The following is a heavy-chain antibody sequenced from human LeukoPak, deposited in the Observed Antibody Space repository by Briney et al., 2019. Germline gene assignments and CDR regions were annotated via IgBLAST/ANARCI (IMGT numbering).Heavy chain of an antibody. Sequence: ASVKVSCKASGYTFTGYYVHWVRQAPGQGLEWMGWINPNSGGTNYAQKFQGRVTITRNTSISTAYMELSSLRSEDTAVYYCARGKGAAGTTTIRDWFDPWGQGTLVTVSS. J-gene: IGHJ5*02. CDR1: GYTFTGYY. CDR2: INPNSGGT. V-gene: IGHV1-2*02. CDR3: ARGKGAAGTTTIRDWFDP. D-gene: IGHD6-13*01.